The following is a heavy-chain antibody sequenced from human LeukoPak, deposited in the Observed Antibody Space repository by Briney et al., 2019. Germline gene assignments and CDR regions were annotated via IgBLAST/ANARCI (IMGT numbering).Heavy chain of an antibody. Sequence: ASVTVSCKASGYSFTGYYMHWVRQAPGQGLEWMGWINPNSGGTNYAQKFQGRVTMTRDTSISTAYMELSRLTSDDTAVYYCARWSAAGTPFDPWGQGTLVTVSS. CDR1: GYSFTGYY. D-gene: IGHD6-13*01. J-gene: IGHJ5*02. V-gene: IGHV1-2*02. CDR2: INPNSGGT. CDR3: ARWSAAGTPFDP.